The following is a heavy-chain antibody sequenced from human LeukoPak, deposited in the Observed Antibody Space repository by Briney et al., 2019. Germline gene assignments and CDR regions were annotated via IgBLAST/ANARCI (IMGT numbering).Heavy chain of an antibody. Sequence: GGSLRLSCAASGFTFSSYGMHWVRQAPGKGLEWVAFIRYDGSNKYYADSVKGRFTISRDNSKNTLYLQMNSLRAEDTAVYYCARGQNAYYDILTGLVDYWGQGTLDTVSS. D-gene: IGHD3-9*01. CDR2: IRYDGSNK. V-gene: IGHV3-30*02. J-gene: IGHJ4*02. CDR1: GFTFSSYG. CDR3: ARGQNAYYDILTGLVDY.